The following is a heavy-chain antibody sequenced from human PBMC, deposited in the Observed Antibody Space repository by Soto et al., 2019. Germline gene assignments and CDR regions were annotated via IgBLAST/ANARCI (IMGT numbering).Heavy chain of an antibody. D-gene: IGHD5-18*01. V-gene: IGHV5-10-1*01. CDR2: IDPSDSYT. Sequence: ESLKISCKGSGYSFTSYWISWVRQMPGKGLEWMGRIDPSDSYTNYSPSFQGHVTISADKSISTAYLQWSSLKASDTAMYYCARSSRYSYGSVYYFDYWGQGTLVTVSS. CDR3: ARSSRYSYGSVYYFDY. CDR1: GYSFTSYW. J-gene: IGHJ4*02.